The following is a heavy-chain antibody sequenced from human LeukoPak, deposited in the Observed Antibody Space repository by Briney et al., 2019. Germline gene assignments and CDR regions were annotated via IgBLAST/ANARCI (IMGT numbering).Heavy chain of an antibody. D-gene: IGHD5-24*01. CDR3: ARDRGTEMGLDY. Sequence: ASVKVSCKASGYTSTSYYMHWVRQAPGQGLEWMGIINPSGGSTSYAQKFQGRVTMTRDTSTSTVYMELSSLRSEDTAVYYCARDRGTEMGLDYWGQGTLVTVSS. V-gene: IGHV1-46*01. CDR1: GYTSTSYY. J-gene: IGHJ4*02. CDR2: INPSGGST.